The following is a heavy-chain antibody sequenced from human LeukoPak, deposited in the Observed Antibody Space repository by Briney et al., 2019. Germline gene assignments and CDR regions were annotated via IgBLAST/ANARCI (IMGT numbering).Heavy chain of an antibody. Sequence: PGGSLRLSCAASGFTFNTYSMNWVRQAPGKGLEWVSYITSSSRTIYYADSVKGRFTISRDNAKNSLYLQMNSLRDEDTAVYYCARARSVGPPTGFDYWGQGTLVTVSS. CDR2: ITSSSRTI. J-gene: IGHJ4*02. V-gene: IGHV3-48*02. CDR3: ARARSVGPPTGFDY. CDR1: GFTFNTYS. D-gene: IGHD4-23*01.